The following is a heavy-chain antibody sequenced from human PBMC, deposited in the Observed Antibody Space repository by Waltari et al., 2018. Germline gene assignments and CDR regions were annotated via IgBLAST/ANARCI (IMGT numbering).Heavy chain of an antibody. J-gene: IGHJ4*02. CDR3: ARGGRKVRGKLGDVYYFDY. CDR1: GGTFSSYA. CDR2: IIPIFGTA. V-gene: IGHV1-69*12. D-gene: IGHD3-10*01. Sequence: QVQLVQSGAEVKKPGSSVKVSCKASGGTFSSYAISWVRQAPGQGLEWMGGIIPIFGTANDAQKFQGRVTITADESTSTAYMELSSLRSEDTAVYYCARGGRKVRGKLGDVYYFDYWGQGTLVTVSS.